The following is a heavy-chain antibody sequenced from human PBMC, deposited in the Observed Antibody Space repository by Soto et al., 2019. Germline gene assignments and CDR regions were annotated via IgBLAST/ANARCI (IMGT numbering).Heavy chain of an antibody. J-gene: IGHJ4*02. CDR1: GGSISSGGYS. CDR3: ARRYGWLYFDY. CDR2: IYHSGST. D-gene: IGHD6-19*01. Sequence: PSETLSLTCAASGGSISSGGYSWSWIRQPPGKGLEWIGYIYHSGSTYYNPSLKSRVTISVDTSKNQFSLRLTSVTAADTALYYCARRYGWLYFDYWGQGSLVTGLL. V-gene: IGHV4-30-2*03.